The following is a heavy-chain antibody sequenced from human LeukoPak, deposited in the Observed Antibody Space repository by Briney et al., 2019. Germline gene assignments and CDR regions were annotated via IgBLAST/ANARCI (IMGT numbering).Heavy chain of an antibody. CDR3: ARLVRYYGSGSKIFDY. Sequence: SETLSLTCTVSGGSITSSSYYWGWIRQPPGKGLEWIGSIYYSGSTYYNPSLKSRVTISVDTSKNQFSLKLSSVTAADTAVYYCARLVRYYGSGSKIFDYWGQGTLVTVSS. V-gene: IGHV4-39*07. D-gene: IGHD3-10*01. CDR2: IYYSGST. CDR1: GGSITSSSYY. J-gene: IGHJ4*02.